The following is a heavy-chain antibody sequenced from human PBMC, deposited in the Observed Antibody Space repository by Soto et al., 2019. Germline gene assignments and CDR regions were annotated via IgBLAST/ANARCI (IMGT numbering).Heavy chain of an antibody. CDR2: INPNSGGT. V-gene: IGHV1-2*02. CDR3: ARTTTYCSGGSCYSKYYYGMDV. D-gene: IGHD2-15*01. J-gene: IGHJ6*02. CDR1: GYTFSGYY. Sequence: ASVKVSCKASGYTFSGYYMHRVRQAHGQGLAWMGWINPNSGGTNYAQKFQGRVTMTRDTSISTAYMELSRLRSDDTAVYYCARTTTYCSGGSCYSKYYYGMDVWGQGTTVTVSS.